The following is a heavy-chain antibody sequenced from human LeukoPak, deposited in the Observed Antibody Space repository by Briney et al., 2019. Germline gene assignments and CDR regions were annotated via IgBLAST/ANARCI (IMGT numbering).Heavy chain of an antibody. D-gene: IGHD5-24*01. CDR3: ARLNQEMATMPKPYYYMDV. CDR1: GYSFTSYW. V-gene: IGHV5-51*01. CDR2: IYPGDSDT. J-gene: IGHJ6*03. Sequence: GESLKISCKGSGYSFTSYWIGWVRQMPGKGLEWMGIIYPGDSDTRYSPSFQGQVTISADKSISTAYLQWSSLKASDTAMYYCARLNQEMATMPKPYYYMDVWGKGTTVTISS.